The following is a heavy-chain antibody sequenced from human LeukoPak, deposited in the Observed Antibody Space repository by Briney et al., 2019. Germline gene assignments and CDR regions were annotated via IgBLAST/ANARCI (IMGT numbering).Heavy chain of an antibody. V-gene: IGHV3-15*01. Sequence: GGSLRLSCAASGFTFSDAWMSWVRQAPGKGLEWVGRINSKTDGGTTDYAAPVKGRFTISRDDSKNTLYLQMNSLKTEDTAVYYCTTDPPDIVVVPAAMPAYYYMDVWGKGTTVTVSS. CDR1: GFTFSDAW. CDR2: INSKTDGGTT. J-gene: IGHJ6*03. D-gene: IGHD2-2*01. CDR3: TTDPPDIVVVPAAMPAYYYMDV.